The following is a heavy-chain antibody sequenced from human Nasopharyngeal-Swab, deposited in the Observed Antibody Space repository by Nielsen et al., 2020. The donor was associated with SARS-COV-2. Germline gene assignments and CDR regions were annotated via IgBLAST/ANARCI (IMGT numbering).Heavy chain of an antibody. V-gene: IGHV4-34*01. CDR3: ARGRIGGVIGNWFDP. CDR2: INHSGST. D-gene: IGHD3-16*02. J-gene: IGHJ5*02. Sequence: GTRLEWIGEINHSGSTNYNPSLKSRVTISVDTSKNQFSLKLSSVTAADTAVYYCARGRIGGVIGNWFDPWGQGTLVTVSS.